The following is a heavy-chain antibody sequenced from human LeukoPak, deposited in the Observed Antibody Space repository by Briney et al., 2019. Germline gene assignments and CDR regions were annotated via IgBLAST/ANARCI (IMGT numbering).Heavy chain of an antibody. CDR1: GGSFSGYY. CDR2: INHSGST. J-gene: IGHJ4*02. Sequence: SETLSLTCAVYGGSFSGYYWSWIRQPPGKGLEWIGEINHSGSTNYNPSLKSRVTISVDTSKNQFSLKLSSVTAADTAVYYCARVGWELGFDYWGQGTLVTVSS. CDR3: ARVGWELGFDY. V-gene: IGHV4-34*01. D-gene: IGHD1-26*01.